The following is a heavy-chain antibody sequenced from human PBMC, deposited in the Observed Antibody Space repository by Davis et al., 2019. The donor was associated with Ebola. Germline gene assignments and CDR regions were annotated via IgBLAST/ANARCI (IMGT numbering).Heavy chain of an antibody. CDR2: ISSSSYI. D-gene: IGHD3-22*01. J-gene: IGHJ4*02. CDR3: ARDKSGYFDY. CDR1: GFTFSSYS. Sequence: GESLKISCAASGFTFSSYSMNWVRQAPGKGLEWVSSISSSSYIYYADSVKGRFTISRDNAKNSLYLQMNSLRAEDTAVYYCARDKSGYFDYWGQGTLVTVSS. V-gene: IGHV3-21*01.